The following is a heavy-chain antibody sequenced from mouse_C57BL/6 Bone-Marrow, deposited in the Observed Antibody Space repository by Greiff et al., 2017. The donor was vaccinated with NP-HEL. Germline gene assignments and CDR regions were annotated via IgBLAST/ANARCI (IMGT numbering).Heavy chain of an antibody. Sequence: QVQLQQSGAELVKPGASVKLSCKASGYTFTSYWMQWVKQRPGQGLEWIGEIDPSDSYTNYNQKFKGKATLTVDTSSSTAYMQLSSLTSEDSAVYYCESSGCAMDYWGQGTSVTVSS. CDR1: GYTFTSYW. V-gene: IGHV1-50*01. CDR2: IDPSDSYT. CDR3: ESSGCAMDY. D-gene: IGHD3-2*02. J-gene: IGHJ4*01.